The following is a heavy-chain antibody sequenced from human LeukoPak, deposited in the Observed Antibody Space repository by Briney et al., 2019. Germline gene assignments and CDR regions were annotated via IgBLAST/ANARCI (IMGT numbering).Heavy chain of an antibody. J-gene: IGHJ6*03. V-gene: IGHV3-21*01. CDR3: ARGPGQYSSFYMDV. D-gene: IGHD6-6*01. Sequence: GGSLRLSCAASGFTFSSYSMNWVRQAPGKGLEWVSSISSSSSYIHYADSVKGRFTISRDNAKNSLYLQMNSLRAEDTAVYYCARGPGQYSSFYMDVWGKGTTVTVS. CDR1: GFTFSSYS. CDR2: ISSSSSYI.